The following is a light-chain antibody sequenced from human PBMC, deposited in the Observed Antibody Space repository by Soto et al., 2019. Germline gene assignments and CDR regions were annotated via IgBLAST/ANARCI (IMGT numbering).Light chain of an antibody. Sequence: DIVLTQSPGTLSLSPGERATLSCRASQSVSSKYLAWYQQKPGQAPRVLIYGTSIRASGVPERFSGGGSGTDFTLTITRLEPEDFAVYYCQQYGSSLFTFGPGTKVDIK. J-gene: IGKJ3*01. CDR3: QQYGSSLFT. CDR2: GTS. CDR1: QSVSSKY. V-gene: IGKV3-20*01.